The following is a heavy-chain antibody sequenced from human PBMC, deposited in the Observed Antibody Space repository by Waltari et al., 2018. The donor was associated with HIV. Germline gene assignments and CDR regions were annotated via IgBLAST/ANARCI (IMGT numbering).Heavy chain of an antibody. J-gene: IGHJ4*02. V-gene: IGHV3-64*01. Sequence: EVHLVQSGGGLVQPGESLRLSCEASGFTFSTYGMNWVRQAPGRGLEYVAGSSSNAGTTSYANSVKGRFTISRDNSKSTLYLQMGSLRAEDTAVYYCARTNYYDYWGQGALVTVSS. CDR2: SSSNAGTT. CDR1: GFTFSTYG. D-gene: IGHD2-8*01. CDR3: ARTNYYDY.